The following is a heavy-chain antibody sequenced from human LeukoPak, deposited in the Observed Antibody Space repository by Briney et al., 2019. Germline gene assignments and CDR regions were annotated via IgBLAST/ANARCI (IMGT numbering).Heavy chain of an antibody. D-gene: IGHD3-10*01. V-gene: IGHV3-21*01. J-gene: IGHJ4*02. CDR1: GFTPSNCA. CDR2: ISSNSSYI. Sequence: GGSLRLSCAGSGFTPSNCAMNWVRQAPGKGLEWVSSISSNSSYIYYADSVKGRFTISRDNAKNSLYLQMNSLRAEDTAVYYCARDSSYGPVFDYWGQGTLVTVSS. CDR3: ARDSSYGPVFDY.